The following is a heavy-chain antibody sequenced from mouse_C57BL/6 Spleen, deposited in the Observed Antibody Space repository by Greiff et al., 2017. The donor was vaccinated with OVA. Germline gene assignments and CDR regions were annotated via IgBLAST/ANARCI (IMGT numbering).Heavy chain of an antibody. CDR1: GFSITSGYY. CDR3: ARGVGYPWFAY. CDR2: ISYDGSN. D-gene: IGHD2-2*01. Sequence: EVQLQQSGPGLVKPSQSLSLSCSVSGFSITSGYYWNWIRQSPENQQEWMGHISYDGSNNYNPSLQNRISITRDTSKNQFFLKLISVTTEDTATYYCARGVGYPWFAYWGQGTLVTVSA. J-gene: IGHJ3*01. V-gene: IGHV3-6*01.